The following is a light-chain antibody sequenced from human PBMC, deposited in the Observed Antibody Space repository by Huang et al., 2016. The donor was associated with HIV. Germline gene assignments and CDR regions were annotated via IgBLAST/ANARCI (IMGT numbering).Light chain of an antibody. CDR3: QQYNDWPRIT. V-gene: IGKV3-15*01. Sequence: EIVMTQSPATLSVSPGDRATLSCRASQGIGNNLAWYQQKPGHPPRLLIYAASTGATDIPARFSGSGSGTEFTLTISSLQSEDSAIYLCQQYNDWPRITFGPGTKVDLK. CDR2: AAS. CDR1: QGIGNN. J-gene: IGKJ3*01.